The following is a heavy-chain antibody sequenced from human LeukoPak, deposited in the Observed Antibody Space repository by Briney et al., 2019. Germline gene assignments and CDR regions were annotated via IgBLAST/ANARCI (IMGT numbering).Heavy chain of an antibody. Sequence: GASVKVSCKASGYTFTSYGISWVRQAPGQGLEWMGWISAYNGNTNYAQKLQGRVTITTDTSTSTAYMEPRSLRSDDPAVYSWARGLSRRLPRDSWGQGTLVTVSS. V-gene: IGHV1-18*01. CDR1: GYTFTSYG. J-gene: IGHJ4*02. CDR3: ARGLSRRLPRDS. D-gene: IGHD6-25*01. CDR2: ISAYNGNT.